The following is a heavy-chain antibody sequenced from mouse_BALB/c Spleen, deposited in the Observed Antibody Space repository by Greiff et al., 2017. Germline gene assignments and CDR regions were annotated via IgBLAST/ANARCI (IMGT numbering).Heavy chain of an antibody. D-gene: IGHD1-1*01. CDR3: ARSTTQFDY. CDR2: IYPGDGDT. J-gene: IGHJ2*01. CDR1: GYTFTSYW. V-gene: IGHV1-87*01. Sequence: VQLQQSGAELARPGASVKLSCKASGYTFTSYWMQWVKQRPGQGLEWIGAIYPGDGDTRYTQKFKGKATLTADKSSSTAYMQLSSLASEDSAVYYCARSTTQFDYWGQGTTLTVSS.